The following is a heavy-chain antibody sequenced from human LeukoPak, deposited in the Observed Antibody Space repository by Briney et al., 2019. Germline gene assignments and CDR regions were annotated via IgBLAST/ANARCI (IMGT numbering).Heavy chain of an antibody. D-gene: IGHD3-10*01. CDR1: GFTFSSYG. V-gene: IGHV3-30*18. CDR3: AKARGLLWFGELFILDY. J-gene: IGHJ4*02. Sequence: GGSLRLSCAASGFTFSSYGMHWVRQAPGKGLEWVAVISYDGSNKYYADSVKGRFTISRDNSKNTLYLQMNSVRAEDTAVYYCAKARGLLWFGELFILDYWGQGTLVTVSS. CDR2: ISYDGSNK.